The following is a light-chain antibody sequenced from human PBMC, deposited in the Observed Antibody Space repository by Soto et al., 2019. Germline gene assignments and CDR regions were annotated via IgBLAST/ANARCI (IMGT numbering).Light chain of an antibody. J-gene: IGKJ4*01. CDR1: QSVSSN. CDR3: QQYNNWPPLT. V-gene: IGKV3-15*01. Sequence: EILMTQSPPTLSVAPGERATLSCRASQSVSSNLAWYQQKPGQAPRLLIYGASTRATGIPARFSGSGSGTEFTLTISSLQSEDFAIYYCQQYNNWPPLTFGGGTKVDIK. CDR2: GAS.